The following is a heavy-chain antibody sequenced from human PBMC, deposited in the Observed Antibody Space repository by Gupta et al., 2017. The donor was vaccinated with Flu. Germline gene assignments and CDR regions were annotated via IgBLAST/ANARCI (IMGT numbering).Heavy chain of an antibody. D-gene: IGHD5-24*01. CDR2: ISWDSVYI. Sequence: EVQLVESGGGLVQPGRSLRLSCAASGFAFVDYSMHWVRQAPGKGLEWVSGISWDSVYIGYADSVKGRFTISRDNGKNSLYLQMNSVGAEDTALYYCARSDREKGYYFDYWGQGNLVSVS. J-gene: IGHJ4*02. CDR3: ARSDREKGYYFDY. CDR1: GFAFVDYS. V-gene: IGHV3-9*01.